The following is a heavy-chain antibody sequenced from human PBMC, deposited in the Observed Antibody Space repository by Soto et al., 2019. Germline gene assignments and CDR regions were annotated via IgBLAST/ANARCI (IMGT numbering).Heavy chain of an antibody. CDR2: INSDGSST. V-gene: IGHV3-74*01. D-gene: IGHD3-16*01. Sequence: PGGSLRLSCAASGFTFSSYWMHWVRQAPGKGLVWVSRINSDGSSTSYADSVKGRFTISRDNAKNTLYLQMNSLRAEDTAVYYCARSLNWVLMKGAGYYYGMDVWGPGTTVTV. CDR3: ARSLNWVLMKGAGYYYGMDV. J-gene: IGHJ6*02. CDR1: GFTFSSYW.